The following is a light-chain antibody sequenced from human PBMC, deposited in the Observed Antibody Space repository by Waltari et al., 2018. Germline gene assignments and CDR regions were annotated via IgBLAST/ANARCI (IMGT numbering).Light chain of an antibody. J-gene: IGKJ4*01. Sequence: EVILTQSPDTLSLSPGARATPPCRASPNIPNNYFAWYQQKPGLAPRLLIYDSSSRATGVPDRFSGSGSGTDFTLTIGRLEPEDYAVYYCQQYENSPLTFGGGTQVETK. CDR1: PNIPNNY. CDR3: QQYENSPLT. CDR2: DSS. V-gene: IGKV3-20*01.